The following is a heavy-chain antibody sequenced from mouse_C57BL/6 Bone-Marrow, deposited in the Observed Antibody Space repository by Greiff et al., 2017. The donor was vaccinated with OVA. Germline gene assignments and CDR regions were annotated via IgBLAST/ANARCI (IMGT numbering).Heavy chain of an antibody. Sequence: VQLQQSGPVLVKPGASVKMSCKASGYTFTDYYMNWVKQSHGKSLEWIGVINPYNGGTSYNQKFKGKATLTVDKSSSTAYMELNSLTSEDSAVYYCARRMVTRGVFDYWGQGTTLTVSS. J-gene: IGHJ2*01. CDR3: ARRMVTRGVFDY. CDR2: INPYNGGT. CDR1: GYTFTDYY. D-gene: IGHD2-2*01. V-gene: IGHV1-19*01.